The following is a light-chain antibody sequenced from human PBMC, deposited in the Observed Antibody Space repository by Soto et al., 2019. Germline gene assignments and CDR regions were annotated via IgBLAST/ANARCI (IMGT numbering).Light chain of an antibody. CDR2: DND. V-gene: IGLV1-44*01. Sequence: QSVLTQPPSASGTPGQRVTITDSGSTSNIGSNTVSWYQQLPGTAPKLLIYDNDERPSGVPVRFSGSKSATSASLVISGLQSEDEGDYYCATWDDSPNGYVFGPGTKLTVL. J-gene: IGLJ1*01. CDR1: TSNIGSNT. CDR3: ATWDDSPNGYV.